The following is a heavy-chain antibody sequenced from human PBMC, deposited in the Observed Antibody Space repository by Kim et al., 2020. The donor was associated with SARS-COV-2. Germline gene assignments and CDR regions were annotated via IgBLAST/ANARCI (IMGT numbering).Heavy chain of an antibody. J-gene: IGHJ3*02. Sequence: SETLSLTCTVSGGSISSGGYYWSWIRQETGKGWVGIGYNCYSANTNYNPSRKSRVTISVDTTKNQFSLKLSSVTAADTAVYCCARGGYYYGATGAFDIWGQGTMVTVSS. D-gene: IGHD3-10*01. CDR3: ARGGYYYGATGAFDI. CDR2: NCYSANT. CDR1: GGSISSGGYY. V-gene: IGHV4-31*03.